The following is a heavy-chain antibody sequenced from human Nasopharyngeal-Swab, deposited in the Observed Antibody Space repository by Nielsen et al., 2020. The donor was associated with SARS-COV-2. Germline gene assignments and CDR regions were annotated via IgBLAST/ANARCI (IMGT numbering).Heavy chain of an antibody. D-gene: IGHD6-13*01. CDR3: ARDFEEDSSSWYFLFRGQFDP. CDR2: IIPIFGTA. CDR1: GGTFSSYA. V-gene: IGHV1-69*13. Sequence: SVKVSCKASGGTFSSYAISWVRQAPGQGLEWMGGIIPIFGTANYAQKFQGRVTITADESTSTAYMELSSLRSEDTAVYYCARDFEEDSSSWYFLFRGQFDPWGQGTLVTVSS. J-gene: IGHJ5*02.